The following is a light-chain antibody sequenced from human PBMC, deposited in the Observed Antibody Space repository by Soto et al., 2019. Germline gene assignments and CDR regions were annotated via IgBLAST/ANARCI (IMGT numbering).Light chain of an antibody. J-gene: IGKJ1*01. V-gene: IGKV1-5*03. CDR3: QQYNSYCWT. CDR2: KAS. Sequence: QMSISPFTLSASVTDRVTITCRASQTLSKWLAWYQQKPERPPKLLIYKASSLQSGVPSRFSGSGSGTEFTLTISCLQPDDFTTYYCQQYNSYCWTFGQGSMVDVK. CDR1: QTLSKW.